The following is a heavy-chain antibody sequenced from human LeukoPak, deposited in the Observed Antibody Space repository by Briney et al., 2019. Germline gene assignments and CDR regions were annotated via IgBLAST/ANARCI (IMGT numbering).Heavy chain of an antibody. V-gene: IGHV4-34*01. D-gene: IGHD6-19*01. CDR1: GGSFSGYY. J-gene: IGHJ4*02. Sequence: SETLCLTCAVYGGSFSGYYWSWIRQPPGKGLEWIGEINHSGSTNYNPSLKSRVTISVDTSKNQFSLKLSSVTAADTAVYYCAREWQWLLTYYFDYWGQGTLVTASS. CDR2: INHSGST. CDR3: AREWQWLLTYYFDY.